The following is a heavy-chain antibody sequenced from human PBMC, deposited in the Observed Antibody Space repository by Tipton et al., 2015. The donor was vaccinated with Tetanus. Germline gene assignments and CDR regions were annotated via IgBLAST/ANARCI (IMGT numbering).Heavy chain of an antibody. Sequence: QSGPEVKKPGASVKVSCKASGYTFTNYGINWVRQAPGQGLEWMGWNSGYNGNTNYAQKLQGRVTMTTDTSTNTAYMELRSLRSDGTAVDYCARLVRQWLVPEDYWGQGTQVTVSS. V-gene: IGHV1-18*01. D-gene: IGHD6-19*01. J-gene: IGHJ4*02. CDR2: NSGYNGNT. CDR3: ARLVRQWLVPEDY. CDR1: GYTFTNYG.